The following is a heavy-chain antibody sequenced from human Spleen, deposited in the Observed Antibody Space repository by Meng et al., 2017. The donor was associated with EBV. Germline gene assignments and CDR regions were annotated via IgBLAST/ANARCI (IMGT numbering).Heavy chain of an antibody. D-gene: IGHD1-26*01. V-gene: IGHV1-18*01. J-gene: IGHJ5*02. CDR3: ARVGREWELLGWFDP. CDR2: ISAYNGNT. CDR1: GYTFTSYG. Sequence: VQLVQSGAEVKKPGASVKVSCKASGYTFTSYGITWVRQAPGQGLEWMGWISAYNGNTKYAQKLQGRVTMTTDTSTSTAYMELRSLISDDTAVYYCARVGREWELLGWFDPWGQGTLVTVSS.